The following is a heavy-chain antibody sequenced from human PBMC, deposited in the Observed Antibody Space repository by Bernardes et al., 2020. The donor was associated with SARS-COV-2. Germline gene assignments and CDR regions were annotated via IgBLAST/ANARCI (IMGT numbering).Heavy chain of an antibody. CDR2: ISDDGTIQ. Sequence: SFRLPSSSAAFTFSSYGIHSVRQAPGKGLVWGAVISDDGTIQYYEDSVKGRFTISRDNSKNTLYLQMNSLRTEDTAGYYWAEGGFREQLSQFDYWGKGTLVTVSS. D-gene: IGHD3-10*01. V-gene: IGHV3-30*18. J-gene: IGHJ4*02. CDR3: AEGGFREQLSQFDY. CDR1: AFTFSSYG.